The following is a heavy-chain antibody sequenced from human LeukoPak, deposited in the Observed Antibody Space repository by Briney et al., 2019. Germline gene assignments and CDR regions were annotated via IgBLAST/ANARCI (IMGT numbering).Heavy chain of an antibody. CDR3: ARAPINYSSGYYLYWFDP. Sequence: ASVKVSCKASGYTFTSYDINWVRQATGQGLEWMGWMNPNSGNTGYAQKFQGRVTMTRNTSVSTAYMELSSLRSEDTAVYYCARAPINYSSGYYLYWFDPWGQGTLVTVSS. CDR1: GYTFTSYD. CDR2: MNPNSGNT. J-gene: IGHJ5*02. D-gene: IGHD3-22*01. V-gene: IGHV1-8*01.